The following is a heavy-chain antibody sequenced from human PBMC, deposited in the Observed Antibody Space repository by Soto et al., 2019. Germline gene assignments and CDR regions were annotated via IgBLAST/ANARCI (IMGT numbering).Heavy chain of an antibody. Sequence: GGSLRLSCAASGFTFSNYGMHWVRQAPGKGLEWVAVISYDGSNKYYADSVKGRFTISRDNSKNTLFLQMNSLRAEDTALYYCAKGYWSRTSCDIDSWGQGNMVTVYS. CDR3: AKGYWSRTSCDIDS. D-gene: IGHD2-2*02. J-gene: IGHJ4*02. CDR1: GFTFSNYG. CDR2: ISYDGSNK. V-gene: IGHV3-30*18.